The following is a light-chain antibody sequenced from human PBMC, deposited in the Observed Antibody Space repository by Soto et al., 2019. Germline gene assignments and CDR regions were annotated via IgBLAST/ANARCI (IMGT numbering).Light chain of an antibody. CDR3: SSYTGSNTLYV. CDR2: DVS. J-gene: IGLJ1*01. V-gene: IGLV2-14*01. Sequence: QSVLTQPASVSGSPGQSITISCTGTSSDVGAYDYVSWYQQHPGKAPKLIFYDVSNRPSGLSNRFSASKSGNTASLTISGLQAEDEADYYCSSYTGSNTLYVFGPGTKLTVL. CDR1: SSDVGAYDY.